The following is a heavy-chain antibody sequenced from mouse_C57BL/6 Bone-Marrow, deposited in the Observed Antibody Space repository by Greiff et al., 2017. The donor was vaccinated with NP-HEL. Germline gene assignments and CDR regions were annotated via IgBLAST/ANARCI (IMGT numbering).Heavy chain of an antibody. CDR3: ARNNYYGSTAWFAY. CDR1: GFSLTSYA. D-gene: IGHD1-1*01. J-gene: IGHJ3*01. V-gene: IGHV2-9-1*01. CDR2: IWTGGGT. Sequence: VKLMESGPGLVAPSQSLSITCTVSGFSLTSYAISWGRQPPGKGLEWLGVIWTGGGTDYKSALKSRRSISKDNTKSQVFLKMNSLQTDDTARYYCARNNYYGSTAWFAYWGQGTLVTVSA.